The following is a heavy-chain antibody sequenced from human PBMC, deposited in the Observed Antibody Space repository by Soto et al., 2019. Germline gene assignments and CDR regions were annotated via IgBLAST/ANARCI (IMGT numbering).Heavy chain of an antibody. D-gene: IGHD6-6*01. J-gene: IGHJ6*02. CDR3: ARHPYSSSVGIDV. V-gene: IGHV3-74*01. Sequence: GGSLRLSCAASGFTFSSYWMHWVRQAPGKGLVWVSRINSDGSSTSYADSVKGRFTISRDNAKNTLYLQMNSLRAEDTAVYYCARHPYSSSVGIDVWGQGTTVTVYS. CDR1: GFTFSSYW. CDR2: INSDGSST.